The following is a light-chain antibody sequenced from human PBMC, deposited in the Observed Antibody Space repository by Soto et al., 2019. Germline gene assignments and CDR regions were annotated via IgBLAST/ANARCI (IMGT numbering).Light chain of an antibody. CDR1: QSVSTN. CDR2: GAS. V-gene: IGKV3-15*01. CDR3: LQHNSWPRT. J-gene: IGKJ1*01. Sequence: EIVMTQSPATLSVSPGERATLSCRASQSVSTNLAWYQQKPGQAPRLLICGASTRATDVPARFSGSGSGTEFTLTISSLQSEDFAVYYCLQHNSWPRTFGQGTRLEV.